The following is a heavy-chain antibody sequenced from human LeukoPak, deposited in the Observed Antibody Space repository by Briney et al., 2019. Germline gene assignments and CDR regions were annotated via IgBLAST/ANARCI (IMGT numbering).Heavy chain of an antibody. D-gene: IGHD3-22*01. CDR3: ATGTRRDYYDSSGYYPFDY. CDR2: FDPEDGET. CDR1: GYTLTELS. Sequence: PGASVKVSCKVSGYTLTELSMHWVRQAPGKGLEWMGGFDPEDGETIYAQKFQGRVTMTEDTSTDTAYMELSSLRSEDTAVYYCATGTRRDYYDSSGYYPFDYWGQGTLVTVSS. J-gene: IGHJ4*02. V-gene: IGHV1-24*01.